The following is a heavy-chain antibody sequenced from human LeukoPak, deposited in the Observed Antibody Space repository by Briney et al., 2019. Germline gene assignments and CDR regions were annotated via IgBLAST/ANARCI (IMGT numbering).Heavy chain of an antibody. V-gene: IGHV4-38-2*02. CDR1: GYSISSGYY. CDR3: ASYSSSSGSNYYYYMDV. Sequence: PSETLSLTCTVSGYSISSGYYWGWIRQPPGKGLEWIGSIYHSGSTYYNPSRKSRVTISVDTSKNQFSLKLSSVTAADTAVYYCASYSSSSGSNYYYYMDVWGKGTTVTVSS. CDR2: IYHSGST. J-gene: IGHJ6*03. D-gene: IGHD6-6*01.